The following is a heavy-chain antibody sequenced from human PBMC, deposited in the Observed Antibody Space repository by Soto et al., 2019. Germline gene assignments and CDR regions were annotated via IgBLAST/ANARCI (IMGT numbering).Heavy chain of an antibody. Sequence: SETLSLTCTVSGDSISDYYWNWIRQPPGKGLEWIGYVYYIGSPNYNPSLKSRVTMSVDTSKNQFSLKLSSVTAADTAVYYCARTPRNMMVYAISQWGQGTLVTVSS. CDR1: GDSISDYY. CDR2: VYYIGSP. CDR3: ARTPRNMMVYAISQ. D-gene: IGHD2-8*01. J-gene: IGHJ4*02. V-gene: IGHV4-59*01.